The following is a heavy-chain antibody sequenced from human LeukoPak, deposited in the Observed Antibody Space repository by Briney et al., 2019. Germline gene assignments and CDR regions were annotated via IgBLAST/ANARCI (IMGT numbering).Heavy chain of an antibody. CDR3: ARLSAYYYGSFFYYYMDV. CDR2: IKQDESET. CDR1: GWSFRRYW. Sequence: GGSLRLSCEGCGWSFRRYWMTWVRQSPGKGPEGVANIKQDESETYTVDSVKGRFTISRDNAKNSVYLHMNSLRAEDTALYYCARLSAYYYGSFFYYYMDVWGKGTTVTVSS. V-gene: IGHV3-7*01. J-gene: IGHJ6*03. D-gene: IGHD3-10*01.